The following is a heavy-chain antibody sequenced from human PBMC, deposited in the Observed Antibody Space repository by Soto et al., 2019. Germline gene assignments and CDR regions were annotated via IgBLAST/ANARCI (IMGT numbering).Heavy chain of an antibody. CDR1: ELPFSNYA. J-gene: IGHJ4*02. D-gene: IGHD4-17*01. V-gene: IGHV3-30*03. CDR3: ARGPSYSDSYFDH. CDR2: ISYDGNNK. Sequence: PGGSLRLSCAASELPFSNYAVHWVRKDPGKGLQWLAVISYDGNNKYYADSVEGRFTISRDNSKNTVYLQMNSLRLEDTAVYYSARGPSYSDSYFDHWGQGTLVTVSS.